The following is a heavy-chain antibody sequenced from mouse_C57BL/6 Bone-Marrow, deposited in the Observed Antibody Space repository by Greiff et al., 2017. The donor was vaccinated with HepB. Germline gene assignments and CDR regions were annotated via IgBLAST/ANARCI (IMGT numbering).Heavy chain of an antibody. J-gene: IGHJ4*01. CDR1: GFSLSTFGMG. D-gene: IGHD1-1*01. Sequence: QVTLKESGPGILQPSQTLSLTCSFSGFSLSTFGMGVGWIRQPSGKGLEWLAHIWWDDDKYYNPALKSRLTISKDTSKNQVFLKIANVDTADTATYYCARIAEFYYYGSSYYYYAMDYWGQGTSVTVSS. V-gene: IGHV8-8*01. CDR3: ARIAEFYYYGSSYYYYAMDY. CDR2: IWWDDDK.